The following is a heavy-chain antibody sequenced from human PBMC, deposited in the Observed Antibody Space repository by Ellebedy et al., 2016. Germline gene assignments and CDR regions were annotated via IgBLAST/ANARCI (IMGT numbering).Heavy chain of an antibody. J-gene: IGHJ4*02. CDR1: GASIGGGEYY. V-gene: IGHV4-30-4*01. D-gene: IGHD3-22*01. CDR3: ARGDNSGYIFDF. Sequence: LRLXXTVSGASIGGGEYYWTWIRQPPGKALEWLGYFHYSGDTHYNPSIESRATLSFDTSKNHFSLTLSSVTVADTAVYYCARGDNSGYIFDFWGQGTLVTVSS. CDR2: FHYSGDT.